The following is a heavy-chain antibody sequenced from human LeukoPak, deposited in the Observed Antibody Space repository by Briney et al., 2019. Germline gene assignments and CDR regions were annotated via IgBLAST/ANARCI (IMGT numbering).Heavy chain of an antibody. CDR1: GLRFSDYY. J-gene: IGHJ5*02. D-gene: IGHD5-18*01. Sequence: PGGSLRLSCAASGLRFSDYYVSWIRQAPGKGLQWVSYISSGGDIMHYADSVKGRFTSSRDNAKNSGYLEMNSLGAEDTAVYYCAKGAGGFSYYNWFNPWGQGTLVTVSS. V-gene: IGHV3-11*01. CDR2: ISSGGDIM. CDR3: AKGAGGFSYYNWFNP.